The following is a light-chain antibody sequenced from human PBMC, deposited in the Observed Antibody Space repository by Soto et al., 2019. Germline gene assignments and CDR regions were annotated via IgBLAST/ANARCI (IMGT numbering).Light chain of an antibody. CDR2: EVS. CDR3: SSYAGSNTFV. V-gene: IGLV2-8*01. CDR1: SSDVGGYNY. Sequence: QSALTQPPSASGSPGQSVTISCTGTSSDVGGYNYVSWYQQHPGKAPKLMIYEVSERPSGVPDRFSGSKSSNTASLTVSGLQAEDEADYYCSSYAGSNTFVLGTGTKV. J-gene: IGLJ1*01.